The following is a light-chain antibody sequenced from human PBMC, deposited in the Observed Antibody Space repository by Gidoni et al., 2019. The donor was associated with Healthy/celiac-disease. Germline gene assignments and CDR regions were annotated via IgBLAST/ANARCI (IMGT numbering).Light chain of an antibody. CDR2: DAS. V-gene: IGKV1-5*01. CDR3: QQYNSYSTWT. J-gene: IGKJ1*01. CDR1: QSISSW. Sequence: DIQLTPSPSTLSASVGDRVTIPCRASQSISSWLAWYQQKPGKAPKLLIYDASSLESGVPSRFSGSGSGTEFTLTISSLQPDDFATYYGQQYNSYSTWTFGQGTKVEIK.